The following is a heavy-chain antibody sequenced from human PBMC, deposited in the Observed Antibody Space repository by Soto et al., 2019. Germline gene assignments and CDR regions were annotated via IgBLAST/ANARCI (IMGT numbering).Heavy chain of an antibody. CDR2: IRSKANSYAT. CDR1: GFTFSGSA. CDR3: TRRSAGRYYFDY. Sequence: GSLRLSCAASGFTFSGSAMHRVRQASGKGLEWVGRIRSKANSYATAYAASVKGGFTISRDDSKNTAYLQMNSLKTEDTAVYYCTRRSAGRYYFDYWGQGTLVTVSS. D-gene: IGHD6-19*01. J-gene: IGHJ4*02. V-gene: IGHV3-73*01.